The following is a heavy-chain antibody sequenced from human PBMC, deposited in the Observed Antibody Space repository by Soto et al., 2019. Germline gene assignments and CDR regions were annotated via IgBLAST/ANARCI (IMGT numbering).Heavy chain of an antibody. Sequence: QVQLVQSGAEVKKPGSSVKVSCKASGGTFSSYAISWVRQAPGQGLEWMGGIIPIFGTANYAQKFQGRVTITADESTSTAYMELSSLRSEDTAVYYCARGRWELLGYYYYGMDVWGQGTTVTVSS. CDR1: GGTFSSYA. CDR2: IIPIFGTA. J-gene: IGHJ6*02. V-gene: IGHV1-69*12. CDR3: ARGRWELLGYYYYGMDV. D-gene: IGHD1-26*01.